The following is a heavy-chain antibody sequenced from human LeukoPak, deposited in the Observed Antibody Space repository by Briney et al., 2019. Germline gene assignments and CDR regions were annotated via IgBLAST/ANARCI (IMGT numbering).Heavy chain of an antibody. CDR2: IIPIFGTA. CDR3: AKPLGGHYGVGYYDMRDH. J-gene: IGHJ4*02. Sequence: SVKVSCKASGGTFSSYAISWVRQAPGQGLEWMGGIIPIFGTANYAQKFQGRVTITTDESTSTAYMELSSLRPEDTAVYYCAKPLGGHYGVGYYDMRDHWGQGTLVIVSS. CDR1: GGTFSSYA. V-gene: IGHV1-69*05. D-gene: IGHD3-9*01.